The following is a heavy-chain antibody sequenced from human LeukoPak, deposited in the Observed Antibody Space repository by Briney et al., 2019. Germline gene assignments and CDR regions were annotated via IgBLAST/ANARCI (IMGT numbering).Heavy chain of an antibody. D-gene: IGHD3-10*01. J-gene: IGHJ5*02. Sequence: ASVKVSCKTSGYIFTGYYIHWVRQAPGQGLEWMGWISPNTGDTNYTQKFQGRVIMTRDTSITTAYMDLIRLKSDDTADYYCARDEIGGSNWFDPWGQGTLVTVSS. CDR1: GYIFTGYY. CDR3: ARDEIGGSNWFDP. V-gene: IGHV1-2*02. CDR2: ISPNTGDT.